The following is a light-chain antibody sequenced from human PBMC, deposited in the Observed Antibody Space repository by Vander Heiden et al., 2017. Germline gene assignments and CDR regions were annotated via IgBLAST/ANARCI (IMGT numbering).Light chain of an antibody. CDR1: QSVSSY. J-gene: IGKJ4*01. Sequence: EIVLTQSPATPSLSPGDRATLSCRASQSVSSYVAWYQQKPGQAPRLLIYDTSNRATGIPARFSGSGSGTDFTLTISSLEPEDFGVYYCQQRSNWPLTFGGGTKVEIK. CDR3: QQRSNWPLT. CDR2: DTS. V-gene: IGKV3-11*01.